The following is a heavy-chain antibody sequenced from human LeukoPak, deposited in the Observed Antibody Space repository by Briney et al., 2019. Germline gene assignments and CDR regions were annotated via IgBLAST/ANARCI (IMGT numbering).Heavy chain of an antibody. CDR3: ARRGIYGDYEAFDI. Sequence: GGSLRLSCAASGFTFSSYAMHWVRQAPGKGLEYVSAISSNGGSTYYANSVKGRFTISRDNSKNTLYLQMGSLRAEDMAVYYCARRGIYGDYEAFDIWGQGTMVTVSS. CDR1: GFTFSSYA. V-gene: IGHV3-64*01. J-gene: IGHJ3*02. D-gene: IGHD4-17*01. CDR2: ISSNGGST.